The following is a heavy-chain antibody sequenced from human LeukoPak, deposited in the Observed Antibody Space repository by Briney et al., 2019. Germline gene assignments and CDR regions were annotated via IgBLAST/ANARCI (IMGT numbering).Heavy chain of an antibody. Sequence: TLSLTCTVSGASISSNYYWSWIRQHPGKGLEWTGNIYYTGTTYYNPSLQSRLTMSVDTSKNQFSLRLSSVTAADTAVYYCARVDDSRSGWYHVDYWGQGTLVTVSS. D-gene: IGHD6-19*01. CDR1: GASISSNYY. CDR3: ARVDDSRSGWYHVDY. V-gene: IGHV4-31*03. CDR2: IYYTGTT. J-gene: IGHJ4*02.